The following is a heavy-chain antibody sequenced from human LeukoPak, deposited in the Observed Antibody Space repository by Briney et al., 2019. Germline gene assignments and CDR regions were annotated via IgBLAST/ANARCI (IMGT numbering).Heavy chain of an antibody. D-gene: IGHD3-22*01. V-gene: IGHV1-2*04. CDR2: INPNSGGT. CDR1: GYTFTGYY. J-gene: IGHJ6*02. Sequence: ASVKVSCKASGYTFTGYYMHWVRQAPGQGLEWMGWINPNSGGTNYAQKFQGWVTMTRDTSISTAYMELSRLRSDDTAVYYCARDYDSSGNYGMDVWGQGTTVTVSS. CDR3: ARDYDSSGNYGMDV.